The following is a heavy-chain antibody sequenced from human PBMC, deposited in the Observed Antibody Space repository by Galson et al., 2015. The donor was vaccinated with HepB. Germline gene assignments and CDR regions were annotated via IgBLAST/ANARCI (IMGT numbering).Heavy chain of an antibody. CDR3: AKGQRFLEWLNGMDV. D-gene: IGHD3-3*01. CDR2: IPYDENNR. J-gene: IGHJ6*02. CDR1: GFSFNNYG. V-gene: IGHV3-30*18. Sequence: SLRLSCAASGFSFNNYGMHWVRQAPGKGLEWVAVIPYDENNRYYADSVKGRFTISRDNSKNTLYLQMNRLRVEDTAVYYCAKGQRFLEWLNGMDVWGQGTTVTVSS.